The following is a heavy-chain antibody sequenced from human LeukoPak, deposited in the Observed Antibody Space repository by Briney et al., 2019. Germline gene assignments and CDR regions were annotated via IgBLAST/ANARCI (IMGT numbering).Heavy chain of an antibody. D-gene: IGHD2-21*02. CDR2: IYYSGST. CDR3: ARRVTSNWFDP. J-gene: IGHJ5*02. CDR1: GVSISSSSCY. Sequence: SETLSLTCTVSGVSISSSSCYWGWIRPPPGKGLEWIGSIYYSGSTYYNPSLKSRVTISVDTSKNQFSLKLSSVTAADTAVYYCARRVTSNWFDPWGQGTLVTVSS. V-gene: IGHV4-39*01.